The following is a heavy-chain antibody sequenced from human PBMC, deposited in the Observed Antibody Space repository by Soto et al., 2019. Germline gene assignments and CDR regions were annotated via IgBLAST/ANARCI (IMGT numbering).Heavy chain of an antibody. CDR2: IYHSGST. CDR3: AREVVVPAARGGFDY. CDR1: GGSISSGGYS. V-gene: IGHV4-30-2*01. Sequence: QLQLQESGSGLVKPSQTLSLTCAVSGGSISSGGYSWSWIRQPPGKGLEWIGYIYHSGSTYYNPSLKSRVTISVDRSNNQFSLKLSSVTAADTAVYYWAREVVVPAARGGFDYWGQGTLVTVSS. J-gene: IGHJ4*02. D-gene: IGHD2-2*01.